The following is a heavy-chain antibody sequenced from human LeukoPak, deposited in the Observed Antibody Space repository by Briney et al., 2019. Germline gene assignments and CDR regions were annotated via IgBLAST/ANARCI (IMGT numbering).Heavy chain of an antibody. J-gene: IGHJ4*02. V-gene: IGHV4-38-2*02. CDR2: IYYSGST. Sequence: SETLSLTCIVSAYSISSGYYWGWIRQPPGKGLEWIGSIYYSGSTYYNPSLKSRVTISVDTSKNQFSLKLSSVTAADTAVYYCASDLRGGPFDYWGQGTLVTVSS. D-gene: IGHD2-15*01. CDR3: ASDLRGGPFDY. CDR1: AYSISSGYY.